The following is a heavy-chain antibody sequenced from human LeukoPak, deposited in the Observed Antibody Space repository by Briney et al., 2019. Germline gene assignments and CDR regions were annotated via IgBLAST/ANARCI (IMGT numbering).Heavy chain of an antibody. J-gene: IGHJ4*02. CDR2: INPNSGGT. V-gene: IGHV1-2*02. Sequence: ASVKVSCKASGYTFTGYYMHWVRQAPGQGLEWMGWINPNSGGTNYAQKFQGRVTMTRDTSISTAYMELSRLRSDDTAVYYCARVSFRGSPKAELNYWGQGTLVTVSS. D-gene: IGHD1-26*01. CDR1: GYTFTGYY. CDR3: ARVSFRGSPKAELNY.